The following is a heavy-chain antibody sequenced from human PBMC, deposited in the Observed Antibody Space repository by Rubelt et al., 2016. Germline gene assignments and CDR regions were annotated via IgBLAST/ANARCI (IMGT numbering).Heavy chain of an antibody. V-gene: IGHV3-21*01. J-gene: IGHJ6*02. CDR2: ISSRGRCI. Sequence: EVQLVESGGGLVQPGGSLRLSCTASGFIFSDHKMNWVRQAPGEGRKWVSSISSRGRCIYYADSVKGRFTDSKDNGKNSLYRQMHGLTAEETAVYYCARGDSTTSYYSAMDVWGQGTTVTVSS. D-gene: IGHD2/OR15-2a*01. CDR3: ARGDSTTSYYSAMDV. CDR1: GFIFSDHK.